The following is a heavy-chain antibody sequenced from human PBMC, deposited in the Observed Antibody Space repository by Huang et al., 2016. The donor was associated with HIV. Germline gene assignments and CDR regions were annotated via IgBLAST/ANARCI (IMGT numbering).Heavy chain of an antibody. CDR3: ARGIGYSGRYFDY. D-gene: IGHD6-13*01. J-gene: IGHJ4*02. CDR2: IYYSGST. V-gene: IGHV4-59*01. CDR1: GDSISSFY. Sequence: QVQLQESGPGLVKPSETLSLTCTVSGDSISSFYWSWIRPPPGKGLEWIGYIYYSGSTNDNPSLKSRVTISVDTSKNQFSLKLSSVTAADTAVYYCARGIGYSGRYFDYWGQGALVTVSS.